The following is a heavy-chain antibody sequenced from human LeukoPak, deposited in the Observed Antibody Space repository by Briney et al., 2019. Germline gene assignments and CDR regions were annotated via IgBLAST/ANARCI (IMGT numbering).Heavy chain of an antibody. Sequence: GGSLRLSCAASGFTFNNYAIHWARQAPGKGLEWVAIISFDGGNKYYADSVKGRFTISRDNSKNTLYLQMNSLRAEDTAVYYCARDGIVGSPLFKFDYWGQGTLVTVSS. V-gene: IGHV3-30-3*01. D-gene: IGHD1-26*01. CDR1: GFTFNNYA. CDR2: ISFDGGNK. CDR3: ARDGIVGSPLFKFDY. J-gene: IGHJ4*02.